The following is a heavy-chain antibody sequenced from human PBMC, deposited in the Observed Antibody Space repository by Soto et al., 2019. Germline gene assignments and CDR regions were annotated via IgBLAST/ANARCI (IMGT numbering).Heavy chain of an antibody. CDR1: GFTFSSYW. CDR3: ASSTVDTAMVARQNWFAP. Sequence: EVQLVESGGGLVQPGGSLRLSCAASGFTFSSYWMSWVRQAPGKGLEWVANIKQDGSEKYYVDSVKGRVTISSDNAKNSLYLQMNSLRAEATAVYYCASSTVDTAMVARQNWFAPWGQGTLVTVAS. D-gene: IGHD5-18*01. V-gene: IGHV3-7*01. CDR2: IKQDGSEK. J-gene: IGHJ5*02.